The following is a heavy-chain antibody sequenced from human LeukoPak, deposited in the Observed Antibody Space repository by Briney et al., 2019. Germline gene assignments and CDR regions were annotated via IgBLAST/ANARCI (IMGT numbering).Heavy chain of an antibody. V-gene: IGHV4-30-2*01. Sequence: SQTLSLTCAVYGGSISSGGYSWSWIWQPPGKGLEWIGYIYHSGSTNYNPSLKSRVTISVDTSKNQFSLKLSSVTAADTAVYYCARDGVYDSSGPDYWGQGTLVTVSS. D-gene: IGHD6-19*01. CDR3: ARDGVYDSSGPDY. CDR1: GGSISSGGYS. CDR2: IYHSGST. J-gene: IGHJ4*02.